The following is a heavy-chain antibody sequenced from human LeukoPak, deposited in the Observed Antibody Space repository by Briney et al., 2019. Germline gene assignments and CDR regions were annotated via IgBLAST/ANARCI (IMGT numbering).Heavy chain of an antibody. D-gene: IGHD3-10*01. CDR2: ISAYNGNT. CDR1: GYTFTSYG. J-gene: IGHJ5*02. Sequence: ASVKVSCKASGYTFTSYGISWVRQAPGQGLEWMGWISAYNGNTNYAQKLQGRVTMTTDTSTSTAYMELRSLRSDDTAVYYCARDFLGRFXELIMGEYNWFDPWGQGTLVTVSS. V-gene: IGHV1-18*01. CDR3: ARDFLGRFXELIMGEYNWFDP.